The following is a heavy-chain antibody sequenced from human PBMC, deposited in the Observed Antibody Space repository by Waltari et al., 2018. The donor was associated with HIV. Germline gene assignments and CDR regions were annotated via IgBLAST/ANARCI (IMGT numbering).Heavy chain of an antibody. D-gene: IGHD4-17*01. Sequence: QVQLVQSGAEVKKPGSSVKVSCKASGGTFSSYAISWVRQAPGQGLEWMGGFIPNFGKANYAQKFQGRVTITADESTSTAYMELSSLRSEDTAVYYCARHYGDHTSDSNWFDPWGQGTLVTVSS. CDR2: FIPNFGKA. CDR1: GGTFSSYA. V-gene: IGHV1-69*01. J-gene: IGHJ5*02. CDR3: ARHYGDHTSDSNWFDP.